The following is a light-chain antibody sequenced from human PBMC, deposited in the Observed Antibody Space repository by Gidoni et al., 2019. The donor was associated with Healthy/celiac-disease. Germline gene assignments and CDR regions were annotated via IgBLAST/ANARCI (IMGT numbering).Light chain of an antibody. CDR1: QSISSY. Sequence: DIQMTQSPSSLSASVGDRVTITCRASQSISSYLNWYQQKPGNAPKLLIYAASSLQSGVPSRFSVSGSGTDFTLTISSLQPEDFATYYCQQSYSTLPLTFGGVTKVEIK. J-gene: IGKJ4*01. CDR3: QQSYSTLPLT. CDR2: AAS. V-gene: IGKV1-39*01.